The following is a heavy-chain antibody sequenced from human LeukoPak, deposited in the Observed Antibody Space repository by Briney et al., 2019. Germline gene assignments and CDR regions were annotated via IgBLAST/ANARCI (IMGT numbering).Heavy chain of an antibody. D-gene: IGHD3-3*01. Sequence: SETLSLTCTVSGGSISSYYWSWIRQPPGKGLEWIGYIYYSGSTNYNPSLKSRVTISVDTSKNQFSLKPSSVTAADTAVYYCARVVRDYDFWSGYYWFDPWGQGTLVTVSS. CDR1: GGSISSYY. CDR3: ARVVRDYDFWSGYYWFDP. CDR2: IYYSGST. J-gene: IGHJ5*02. V-gene: IGHV4-59*01.